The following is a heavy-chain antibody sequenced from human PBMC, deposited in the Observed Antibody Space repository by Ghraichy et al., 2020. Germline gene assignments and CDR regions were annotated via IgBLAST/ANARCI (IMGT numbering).Heavy chain of an antibody. Sequence: GESLNISCAASGFTVSTCGMHWVRQAPGKGLEWVAVITYDGNDKYYADSVKGRFTISRDTSQNTLSLQMDSLRVEDTAGNYCVKEQSSGWYRTADYWGQGALFTVSS. V-gene: IGHV3-30*18. CDR1: GFTVSTCG. CDR2: ITYDGNDK. D-gene: IGHD6-13*01. J-gene: IGHJ4*02. CDR3: VKEQSSGWYRTADY.